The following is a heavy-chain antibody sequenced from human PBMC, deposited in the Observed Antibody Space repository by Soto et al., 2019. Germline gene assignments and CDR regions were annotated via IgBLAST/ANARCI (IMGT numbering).Heavy chain of an antibody. D-gene: IGHD5-18*01. CDR3: ASHIAVRGYSSGYVFDY. V-gene: IGHV4-39*01. CDR2: IYYSGST. Sequence: SETLSLTCTVSGGSISSSSYYWGWIRQPPGKGLEWIGSIYYSGSTYYNPSLKSRVTISVDTSKNQFSLKLSSVTAADTAVYYCASHIAVRGYSSGYVFDYWGQGTLVTVSS. CDR1: GGSISSSSYY. J-gene: IGHJ4*02.